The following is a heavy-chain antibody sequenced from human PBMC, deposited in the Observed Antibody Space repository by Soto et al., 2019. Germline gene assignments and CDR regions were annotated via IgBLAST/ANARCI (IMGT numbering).Heavy chain of an antibody. CDR1: GFTFSSYG. Sequence: GGSLRLSCAASGFTFSSYGMHWVRQAPGKGLEWVAVIWYDGSNKYYADSVKGRFTISRDNSKNTLYLQMNSLRAEDTAVYYCARDLENSSGYFGYWGQGTLVTVSS. D-gene: IGHD3-22*01. CDR3: ARDLENSSGYFGY. CDR2: IWYDGSNK. J-gene: IGHJ4*02. V-gene: IGHV3-33*01.